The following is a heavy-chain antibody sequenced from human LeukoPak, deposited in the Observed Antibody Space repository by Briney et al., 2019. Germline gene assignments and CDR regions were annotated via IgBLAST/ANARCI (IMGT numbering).Heavy chain of an antibody. Sequence: GGSLRLSCAASGFTFSSYAMHWVRQAPGKGQEWVAVISYDGSNKYYADSVKGRFTISRDNSKNTLYLQMNSLRAEDTAVYYCARDWYSSFTFDYWGQGTLVTVSS. V-gene: IGHV3-30-3*01. CDR1: GFTFSSYA. CDR2: ISYDGSNK. D-gene: IGHD6-13*01. J-gene: IGHJ4*02. CDR3: ARDWYSSFTFDY.